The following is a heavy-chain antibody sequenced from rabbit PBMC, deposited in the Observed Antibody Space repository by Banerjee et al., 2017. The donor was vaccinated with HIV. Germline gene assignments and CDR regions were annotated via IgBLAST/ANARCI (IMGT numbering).Heavy chain of an antibody. CDR2: IYASSSGST. Sequence: QEQLVESGGGLVQPEGSLTLTCTASGFSFSSSYWICWVRQAPGKGLELIACIYASSSGSTYYASWAKGRFTISKTSSTTVTLQMTSLTAADTATYFCASSRPRYDDYGGYSLWGQGTLVTVS. D-gene: IGHD2-1*01. CDR3: ASSRPRYDDYGGYSL. J-gene: IGHJ4*01. V-gene: IGHV1S45*01. CDR1: GFSFSSSYW.